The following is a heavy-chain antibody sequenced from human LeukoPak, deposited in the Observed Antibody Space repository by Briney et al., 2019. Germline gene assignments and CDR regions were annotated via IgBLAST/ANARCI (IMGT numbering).Heavy chain of an antibody. CDR1: GGTFSSYA. J-gene: IGHJ6*02. CDR2: IIPIFGTA. Sequence: GASVKVSCKASGGTFSSYAISWVRQAPGQGLEWMGGIIPIFGTANYAQKFQGRVTITTDESTSTAYMELSSLRSEDTAVYYCARRPGGDPALFRGGPYGMDVWGQGTTVTVSS. D-gene: IGHD3-10*01. CDR3: ARRPGGDPALFRGGPYGMDV. V-gene: IGHV1-69*05.